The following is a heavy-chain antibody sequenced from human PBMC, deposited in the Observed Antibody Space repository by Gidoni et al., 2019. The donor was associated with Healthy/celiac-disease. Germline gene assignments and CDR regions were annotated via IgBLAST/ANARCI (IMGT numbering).Heavy chain of an antibody. CDR2: IWYDGSNK. CDR3: ARGGVDTAIPSYFDY. J-gene: IGHJ4*02. CDR1: GFTFSSYG. D-gene: IGHD5-18*01. Sequence: LSCAASGFTFSSYGMHWVRQAPGKGLEWVAVIWYDGSNKYYADSVKGRFTISRDNSKNTLYLQMNSLRAEDTAVYYCARGGVDTAIPSYFDYWGQGTLVTVSS. V-gene: IGHV3-33*01.